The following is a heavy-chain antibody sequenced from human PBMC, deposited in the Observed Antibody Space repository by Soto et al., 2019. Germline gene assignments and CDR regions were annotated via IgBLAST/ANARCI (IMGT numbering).Heavy chain of an antibody. Sequence: ESGGGVVQPGRSLRLSCAASGFTFSSYGMHWVRQAPGKGLEWVAVISYDGSNKYYADSVKGRFTISRDNSKNTLYLQMNSLRAEDTAVYYCAKNFLTMIVVDAADYWGQGTLVTVSS. J-gene: IGHJ4*02. CDR1: GFTFSSYG. D-gene: IGHD3-22*01. V-gene: IGHV3-30*18. CDR2: ISYDGSNK. CDR3: AKNFLTMIVVDAADY.